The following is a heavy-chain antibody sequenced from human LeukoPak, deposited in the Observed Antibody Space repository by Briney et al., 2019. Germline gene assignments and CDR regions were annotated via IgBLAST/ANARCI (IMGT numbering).Heavy chain of an antibody. CDR3: AKERRDILGHTAMVPEYYFNY. CDR1: GFTFSSYA. CDR2: ISGSGGST. Sequence: GGSLRLSCAASGFTFSSYAMTWVRQAPGKGLEWVSAISGSGGSTYYADSVKGRFTISRDNSKNTLYLQINSLRAEDTAVYYCAKERRDILGHTAMVPEYYFNYWGQGTLVTVSS. J-gene: IGHJ4*02. V-gene: IGHV3-23*01. D-gene: IGHD5-18*01.